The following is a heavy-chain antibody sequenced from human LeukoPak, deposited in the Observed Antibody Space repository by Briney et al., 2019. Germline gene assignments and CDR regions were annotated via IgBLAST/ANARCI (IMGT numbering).Heavy chain of an antibody. V-gene: IGHV3-23*01. CDR1: GFTFIAYA. CDR3: AKDLSQKSGYSSSWYSD. Sequence: GGSLRLSCSASGFTFIAYAMSWVRQAPGKGLEWVAGISISGGSTYYADSVKGRFTISRDNSKNTLYLQMNSLRAEDTAVYYCAKDLSQKSGYSSSWYSDWGQGTLVTVSS. J-gene: IGHJ4*02. CDR2: ISISGGST. D-gene: IGHD6-13*01.